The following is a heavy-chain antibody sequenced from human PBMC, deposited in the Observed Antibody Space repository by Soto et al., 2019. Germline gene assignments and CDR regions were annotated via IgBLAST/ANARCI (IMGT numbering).Heavy chain of an antibody. Sequence: SETLSLTCTVFGDSVSSSYYWGWVRQPPGKGLECIGAVYYTGFTYYNPSLKSRLTISLDTSKNQFSLRLSSVTAADTAIYYCARLPVVVIALGYFDPWGPGTLVTVSS. D-gene: IGHD2-21*01. J-gene: IGHJ5*02. CDR3: ARLPVVVIALGYFDP. CDR1: GDSVSSSYY. CDR2: VYYTGFT. V-gene: IGHV4-39*01.